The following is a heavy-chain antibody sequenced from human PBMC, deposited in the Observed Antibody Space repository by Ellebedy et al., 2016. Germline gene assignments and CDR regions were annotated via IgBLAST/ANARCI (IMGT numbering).Heavy chain of an antibody. CDR3: ATGVGDSHRYAMDV. J-gene: IGHJ6*02. CDR1: GGSISRSNYY. CDR2: VYYSGAT. D-gene: IGHD3-10*01. Sequence: GSLRLSCTVSGGSISRSNYYWGWIRQPSGKGLEWIGAVYYSGATFYRWSLKSRVTISIDTSKNHFSLRVSSVTAADTATYYCATGVGDSHRYAMDVWGQGTTVIVSS. V-gene: IGHV4-39*02.